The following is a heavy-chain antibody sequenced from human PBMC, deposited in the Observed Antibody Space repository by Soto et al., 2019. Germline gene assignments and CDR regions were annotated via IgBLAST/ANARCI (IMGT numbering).Heavy chain of an antibody. V-gene: IGHV3-43D*03. Sequence: GGSLRLSCAASGFTFDDYAMHWVRQAPGKGLEWVSLISWDGGSTYYADSVKGRFTISRDNSKNSLYLQMNSLRAEDTALYYCAKDERAGATTYYYYGMDVWGQGTTVTVSS. CDR1: GFTFDDYA. CDR3: AKDERAGATTYYYYGMDV. CDR2: ISWDGGST. D-gene: IGHD1-26*01. J-gene: IGHJ6*02.